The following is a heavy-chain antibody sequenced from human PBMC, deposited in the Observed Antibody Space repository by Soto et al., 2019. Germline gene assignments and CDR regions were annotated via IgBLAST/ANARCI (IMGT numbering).Heavy chain of an antibody. CDR1: GFTFSSHS. J-gene: IGHJ4*02. CDR2: ISYDGSIK. CDR3: AREWSTSGDLDY. V-gene: IGHV3-30-3*01. Sequence: QVQLVESGGGVVQPGKSLRLSCAASGFTFSSHSIQWVRQTPGKGLGWVAVISYDGSIKYYADSVRGRFTISRDNSKNTLYLQMNSLRPEDTALYYCAREWSTSGDLDYWGQGTLVIVSS. D-gene: IGHD3-10*01.